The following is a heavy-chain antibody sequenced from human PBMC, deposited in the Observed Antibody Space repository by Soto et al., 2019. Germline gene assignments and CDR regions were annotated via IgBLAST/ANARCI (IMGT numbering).Heavy chain of an antibody. CDR1: GFTFSSYW. Sequence: TGGSLRLSCASSGFTFSSYWMHWVRQAPGKGLVWVSRINSDGSSTSYADSVKGRFTISRDNAKNTLYLQMNSLRAEDTAVYYCARDVYSSSWYFDYWGQGTLVTVSS. D-gene: IGHD6-13*01. CDR2: INSDGSST. V-gene: IGHV3-74*01. CDR3: ARDVYSSSWYFDY. J-gene: IGHJ4*02.